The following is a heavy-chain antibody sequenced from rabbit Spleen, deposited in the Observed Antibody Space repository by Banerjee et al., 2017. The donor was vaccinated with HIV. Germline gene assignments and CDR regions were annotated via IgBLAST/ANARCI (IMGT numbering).Heavy chain of an antibody. CDR3: ARDLAGVIRWNFSL. J-gene: IGHJ4*01. CDR2: INTATGKA. D-gene: IGHD4-1*01. V-gene: IGHV1S45*01. Sequence: QEQLEESGGGLVKPEGSLTLTCKASGFSFSDRDVMCWVRQAPGKGLEWIACINTATGKAVYASWAKGRFTISKTSSTTVTLQMTSLTAADTATYCCARDLAGVIRWNFSLWGPGTLVT. CDR1: GFSFSDRDV.